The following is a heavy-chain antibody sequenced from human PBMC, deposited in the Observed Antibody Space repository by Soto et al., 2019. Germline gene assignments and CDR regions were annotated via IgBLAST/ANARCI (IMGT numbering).Heavy chain of an antibody. CDR3: AKDHIANNGVWEPFDM. Sequence: GGSLRLSCAASGFTFSSYAVSWVRQAPGKGMQWVSGLDGSGADINYADSVRGRFTVSRDNSRDTLYLQMNSLRDEDTAVYYCAKDHIANNGVWEPFDMWGRGTKVTVSS. J-gene: IGHJ3*02. D-gene: IGHD2-8*01. CDR2: LDGSGADI. CDR1: GFTFSSYA. V-gene: IGHV3-23*01.